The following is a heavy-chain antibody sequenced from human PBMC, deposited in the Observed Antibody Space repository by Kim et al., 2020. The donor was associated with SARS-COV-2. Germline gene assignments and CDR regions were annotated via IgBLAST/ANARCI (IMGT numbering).Heavy chain of an antibody. D-gene: IGHD6-13*01. CDR1: GYTFTSYG. CDR3: ARDSSSWYDGGGMDV. V-gene: IGHV1-18*01. Sequence: ASVKVSCKASGYTFTSYGISWVRQAPGQGLEWMGWISAYNGNTNYAQKLQGRVTMTTDTSTSTAYMELRSLRSDDTAVYYCARDSSSWYDGGGMDVWGQGATVTVSS. CDR2: ISAYNGNT. J-gene: IGHJ6*02.